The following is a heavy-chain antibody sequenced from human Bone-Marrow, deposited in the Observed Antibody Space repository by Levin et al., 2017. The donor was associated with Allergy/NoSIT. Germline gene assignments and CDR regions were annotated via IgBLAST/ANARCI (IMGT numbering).Heavy chain of an antibody. V-gene: IGHV4-59*01. CDR3: ARASPSGGNSYYYYYMDV. CDR1: GGSISTYY. D-gene: IGHD4-23*01. J-gene: IGHJ6*03. CDR2: IYYSGST. Sequence: SQTLSLTCTVSGGSISTYYWSWIRQPPEKRLEWIGYIYYSGSTKYNPSLKSRVTLLVDTSKNLFSLKLSSVTAADSAVYFCARASPSGGNSYYYYYMDVWGKGTTVTVSS.